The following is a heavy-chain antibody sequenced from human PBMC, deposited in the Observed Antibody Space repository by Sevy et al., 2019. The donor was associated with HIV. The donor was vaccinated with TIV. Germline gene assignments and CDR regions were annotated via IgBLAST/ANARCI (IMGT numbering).Heavy chain of an antibody. J-gene: IGHJ5*02. CDR2: ISYAGSNK. Sequence: GGSLRLSCAASGFMFSSYSVHWVRQAPGKGLEWVAVISYAGSNKYYADSVKGRFTISRDNSKNTLYLQMNSLRAEDTAVYYCARDQHDYGGNLRTGWFDPWGQGTLVTVSS. D-gene: IGHD4-17*01. V-gene: IGHV3-30-3*01. CDR1: GFMFSSYS. CDR3: ARDQHDYGGNLRTGWFDP.